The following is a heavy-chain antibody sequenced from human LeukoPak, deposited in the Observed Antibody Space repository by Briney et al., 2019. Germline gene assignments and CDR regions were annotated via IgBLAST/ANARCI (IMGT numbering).Heavy chain of an antibody. J-gene: IGHJ4*02. V-gene: IGHV3-23*01. CDR3: ARDYGSRGSSSYPFDN. CDR1: GFTFSSDA. Sequence: GGSLRLSCAASGFTFSSDAMSWVRQAPGKGLEWVSGIDESGGSIYYADSVKGRFTISRDNSKNTLDLQMNSLRAEDTAVYYCARDYGSRGSSSYPFDNWSQGTLVTVSP. CDR2: IDESGGSI. D-gene: IGHD3-10*01.